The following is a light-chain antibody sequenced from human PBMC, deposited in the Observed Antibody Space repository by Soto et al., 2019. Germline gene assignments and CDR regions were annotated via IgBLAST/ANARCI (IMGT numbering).Light chain of an antibody. CDR1: QSVSSSY. CDR3: QQYGSSSWT. Sequence: EIVLTQSPGTLSLSPGERATLSCRASQSVSSSYLAWYQQKPGQAPRFLIFGASSRATGIPDRFSGSGSGTDFTLTISRLEPEDFALYYCQQYGSSSWTFGQGTTVDIK. J-gene: IGKJ1*01. CDR2: GAS. V-gene: IGKV3-20*01.